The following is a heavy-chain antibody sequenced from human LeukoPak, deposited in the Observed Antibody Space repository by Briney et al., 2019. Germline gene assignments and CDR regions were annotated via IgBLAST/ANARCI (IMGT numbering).Heavy chain of an antibody. Sequence: GGSLRLSCAASGFTFSSYAMSWVRQAPGKGLEWVSAISGSGGSTYYADSVKGRFTISRDNSKNTLYLQMNGLRAEDTAVYYCAKARLATLQGPFDYWGQGTLVTVSS. CDR3: AKARLATLQGPFDY. V-gene: IGHV3-23*01. CDR1: GFTFSSYA. J-gene: IGHJ4*02. D-gene: IGHD2-15*01. CDR2: ISGSGGST.